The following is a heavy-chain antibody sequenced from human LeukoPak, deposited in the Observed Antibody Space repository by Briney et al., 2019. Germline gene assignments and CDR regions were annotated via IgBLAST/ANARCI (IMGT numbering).Heavy chain of an antibody. D-gene: IGHD2-15*01. Sequence: PSETLSLTCTVSGYSISSGYYWGWIRQPPGKGLEWIGSIYHSGSTYYNPSLKSRVTISVDTSKNQFSLKLSSVTAADTAVYYCAMVLYCSGGSCYSSYWGQGTLVTVSP. J-gene: IGHJ4*02. CDR2: IYHSGST. CDR1: GYSISSGYY. CDR3: AMVLYCSGGSCYSSY. V-gene: IGHV4-38-2*02.